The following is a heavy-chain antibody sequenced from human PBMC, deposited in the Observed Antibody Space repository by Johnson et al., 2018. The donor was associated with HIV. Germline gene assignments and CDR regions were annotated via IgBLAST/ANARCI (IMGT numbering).Heavy chain of an antibody. CDR2: ISYDGHIK. Sequence: VESGGGVVQPGRSLRLSCAASGFTFKNYAMHWVRQAPGERLEWVAVISYDGHIKYYADSVKGRFTISRDNSKSTLYLQINSLRAEDAAVFYCARVGVGGYSADGAFDIWGQGTMVTVSS. J-gene: IGHJ3*02. D-gene: IGHD2-15*01. CDR1: GFTFKNYA. CDR3: ARVGVGGYSADGAFDI. V-gene: IGHV3-30*04.